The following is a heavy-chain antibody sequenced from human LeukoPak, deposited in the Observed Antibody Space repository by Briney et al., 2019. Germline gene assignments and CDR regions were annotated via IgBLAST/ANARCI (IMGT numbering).Heavy chain of an antibody. CDR3: ARGAGRDHPDY. D-gene: IGHD4/OR15-4a*01. V-gene: IGHV3-7*01. CDR1: GFTFSGYW. J-gene: IGHJ4*02. CDR2: IKHDGSEK. Sequence: GGSLRLSCAASGFTFSGYWMSWVRQARGKGGEWVANIKHDGSEKEHVDCVKGGFTISRDNSQNSLYLQMNSLRPEDTAVYYCARGAGRDHPDYWGQGTLVTVSS.